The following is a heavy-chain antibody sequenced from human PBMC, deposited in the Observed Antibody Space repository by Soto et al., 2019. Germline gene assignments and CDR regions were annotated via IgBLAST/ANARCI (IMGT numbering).Heavy chain of an antibody. V-gene: IGHV2-5*02. Sequence: GLTVVNPTQTLTLTYTLSRLSLSISGGGGAWIRQPPGKALEWIALIYWDDDKRYSPSLKSRLTITKDTSKNQVVLTMTNMDPVDTATYYCAHSPDYYDSGSYSPFDYWCQGTLVNVSS. CDR3: AHSPDYYDSGSYSPFDY. D-gene: IGHD3-10*01. CDR1: RLSLSISGGG. CDR2: IYWDDDK. J-gene: IGHJ4*02.